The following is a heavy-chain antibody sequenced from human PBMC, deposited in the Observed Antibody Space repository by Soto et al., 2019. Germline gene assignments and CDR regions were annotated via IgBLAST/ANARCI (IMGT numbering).Heavy chain of an antibody. CDR1: GFPFNGSA. CDR3: AGDFYYNMDV. J-gene: IGHJ6*02. CDR2: IRSKPNNYAT. Sequence: EVQLVESGGGLVHPGGSLKLSCEASGFPFNGSAIHVVRQASGKGLEWVGRIRSKPNNYATAYDASLKGRFTISRDDSKNTSYLQMHRLKNEDTAGYYCAGDFYYNMDVWGQGTTVTVSS. V-gene: IGHV3-73*02.